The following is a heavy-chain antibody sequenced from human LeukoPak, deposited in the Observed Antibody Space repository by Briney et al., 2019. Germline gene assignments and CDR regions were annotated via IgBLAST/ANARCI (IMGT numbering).Heavy chain of an antibody. Sequence: GGSLRLSCAASGFTFSSYWMHWVRQAPGKGLVWVSRINSDGSSTSYADSVKGRFTISRDNAKNTPYLQMNSLRAEDTAVYYCAREAREFYYYYYYGMDVWGQGTTVTVSS. J-gene: IGHJ6*02. CDR1: GFTFSSYW. V-gene: IGHV3-74*01. CDR2: INSDGSST. D-gene: IGHD3-10*01. CDR3: AREAREFYYYYYYGMDV.